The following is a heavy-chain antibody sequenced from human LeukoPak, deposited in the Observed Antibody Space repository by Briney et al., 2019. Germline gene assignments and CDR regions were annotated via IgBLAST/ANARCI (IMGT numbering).Heavy chain of an antibody. V-gene: IGHV4-59*12. J-gene: IGHJ4*02. Sequence: PSETLSLTCTVSGGSISSYYWSWIRQPPGKGLEWIGYIYHSGSTYYNPSLKSRVTISVDRSKNQFSLKLSSVTAADTAVYYCARGTLRYFDWLPDYWGQGTLVTAS. CDR2: IYHSGST. D-gene: IGHD3-9*01. CDR1: GGSISSYY. CDR3: ARGTLRYFDWLPDY.